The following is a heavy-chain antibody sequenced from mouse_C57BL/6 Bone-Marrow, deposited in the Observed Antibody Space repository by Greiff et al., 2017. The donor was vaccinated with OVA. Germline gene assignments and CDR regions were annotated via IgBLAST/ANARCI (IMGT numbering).Heavy chain of an antibody. V-gene: IGHV5-6*01. J-gene: IGHJ4*01. CDR2: ISSGGSYT. Sequence: EVQVVESGGDLVKPGGSLKLSCAASGFTFSSYGMSWVRQTPDKRLEWVATISSGGSYTYYPDSVKGRFTISRDNAKNTLYLQMSSLKSEDTAMYYCARPYSYGSLDYAMDYWGQGTSVTVSS. D-gene: IGHD1-1*01. CDR3: ARPYSYGSLDYAMDY. CDR1: GFTFSSYG.